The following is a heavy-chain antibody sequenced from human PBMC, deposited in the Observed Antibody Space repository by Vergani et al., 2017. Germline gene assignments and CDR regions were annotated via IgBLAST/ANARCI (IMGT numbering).Heavy chain of an antibody. V-gene: IGHV3-30-3*01. CDR2: ISYDGSNT. Sequence: QVQLVESGGGVVQPGRSLRLSCAASGFTFSSYAMHWVRQAPGKGLEWVSVISYDGSNTYYADSVKGRFTISRDNSKNTLYLQMNSLRAEDTAVYYCARPMIPFGVDAFAIWGQGTMVTVSS. J-gene: IGHJ3*02. CDR1: GFTFSSYA. D-gene: IGHD3-22*01. CDR3: ARPMIPFGVDAFAI.